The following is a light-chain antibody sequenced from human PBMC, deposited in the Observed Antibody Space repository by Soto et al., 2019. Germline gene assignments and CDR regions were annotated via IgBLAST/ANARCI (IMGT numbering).Light chain of an antibody. CDR3: QQYNSYSPT. J-gene: IGKJ1*01. Sequence: DIQMTQSPSTLSASVGDRVSITCRASQSISSWLAWYQRKPGKAPKLLIYDASNLESGVPSRFSGSGSETEFTLTISSLQPDDFATYYCQQYNSYSPTFGQGTKVEIK. CDR2: DAS. CDR1: QSISSW. V-gene: IGKV1-5*01.